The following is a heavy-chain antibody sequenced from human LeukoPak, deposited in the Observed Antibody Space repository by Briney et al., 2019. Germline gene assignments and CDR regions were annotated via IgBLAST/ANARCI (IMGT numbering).Heavy chain of an antibody. CDR3: ASQVKDIVVVVAATHDAFDI. CDR1: GYTFTSYY. Sequence: ASVKVSCKASGYTFTSYYMHWVRQALGRGLEWMGIINPSGGSTSYAQKFQGRVTMTRDTSTSTVYMELSSLRSEDTAVYYCASQVKDIVVVVAATHDAFDIWGQGTMVTVSS. V-gene: IGHV1-46*01. CDR2: INPSGGST. J-gene: IGHJ3*02. D-gene: IGHD2-15*01.